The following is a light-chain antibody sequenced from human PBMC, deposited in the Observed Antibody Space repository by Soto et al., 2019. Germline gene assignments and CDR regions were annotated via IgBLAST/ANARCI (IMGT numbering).Light chain of an antibody. CDR2: GAS. CDR1: QRVPSNY. Sequence: EIVLTQSPGTLSLSPGERATLSCRASQRVPSNYLAWYQQKPGQAPRLLFYGASSRATGIPFRFSGSGSGTDFTLTITGLEAEAFAVYYSQQYGHSPQMYTFGQGTKLEIK. V-gene: IGKV3-20*01. J-gene: IGKJ2*01. CDR3: QQYGHSPQMYT.